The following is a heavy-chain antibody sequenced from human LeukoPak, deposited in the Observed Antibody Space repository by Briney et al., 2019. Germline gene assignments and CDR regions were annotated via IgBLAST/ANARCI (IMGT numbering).Heavy chain of an antibody. CDR1: GGSLSSTSYY. CDR2: IYFSGAT. J-gene: IGHJ2*01. Sequence: SSETLSLTCTVSGGSLSSTSYYSGWIRQPPGKGLQWIGSIYFSGATYYNPSLKSRVTMSVDTSKNQFSLKLSSVTAADTAVYYCASSMVRGVIAPPFDLWGRGTLVTVSS. CDR3: ASSMVRGVIAPPFDL. V-gene: IGHV4-39*07. D-gene: IGHD3-10*01.